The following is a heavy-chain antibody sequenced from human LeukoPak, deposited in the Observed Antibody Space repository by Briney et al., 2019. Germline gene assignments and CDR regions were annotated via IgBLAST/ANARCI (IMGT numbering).Heavy chain of an antibody. CDR3: ASYGLVRGVQDY. CDR2: ISYSGST. Sequence: SETLSLTCTVSGGSISSYYWTWIRQSPGRALEWIGYISYSGSTNYNPSLTSRVTLSVDTSKKQFSLRLSSVSAADTAVYYCASYGLVRGVQDYWGQGTLVTVSS. V-gene: IGHV4-59*01. D-gene: IGHD3-10*01. CDR1: GGSISSYY. J-gene: IGHJ4*02.